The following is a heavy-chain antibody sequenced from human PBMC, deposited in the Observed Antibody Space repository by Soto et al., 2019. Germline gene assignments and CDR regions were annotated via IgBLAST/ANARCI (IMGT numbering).Heavy chain of an antibody. D-gene: IGHD2-15*01. V-gene: IGHV3-33*01. Sequence: QVQLVESGGGVVQPGRSLRLSCAASGFTFSSYGMHWVRQAPGKGLEWVAVIWYDGSNKYYADSVKGRFTISRDNSKNXXYXQXTSLRAEETAVYYGARGDIVVVVAATTPYDVHAFDIWGQGTMVTVSS. CDR2: IWYDGSNK. CDR3: ARGDIVVVVAATTPYDVHAFDI. CDR1: GFTFSSYG. J-gene: IGHJ3*02.